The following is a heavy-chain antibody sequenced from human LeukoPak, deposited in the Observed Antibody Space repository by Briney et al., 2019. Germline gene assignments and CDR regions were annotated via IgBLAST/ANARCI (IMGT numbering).Heavy chain of an antibody. D-gene: IGHD3-16*01. CDR3: ARDNSRLDYVHYYGMDV. J-gene: IGHJ6*02. CDR1: GGSISSYY. V-gene: IGHV4-4*07. CDR2: IYTSGST. Sequence: PSETLSLTYTVSGGSISSYYWSWIRQPAGKGLEWIGRIYTSGSTNYNPSLKSRVTMSVDTSKNQFSLKLSSVTAADTAVYYCARDNSRLDYVHYYGMDVWGQGTTVTVSS.